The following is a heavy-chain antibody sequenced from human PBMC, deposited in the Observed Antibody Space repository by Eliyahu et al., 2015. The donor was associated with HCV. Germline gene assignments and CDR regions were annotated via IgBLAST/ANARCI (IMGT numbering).Heavy chain of an antibody. D-gene: IGHD5-24*01. Sequence: EVQVVESGGGLVQPGGSLRLSCAASGFTFSSYWMTWVRQAPGKGLGWVANINQDESQKYYVGSVKGRFTISRDNAKNSLYLQMNSLRAEDTAVYYCAREGWRGYSDYWGQGTLVTVSS. J-gene: IGHJ4*02. CDR2: INQDESQK. CDR1: GFTFSSYW. V-gene: IGHV3-7*01. CDR3: AREGWRGYSDY.